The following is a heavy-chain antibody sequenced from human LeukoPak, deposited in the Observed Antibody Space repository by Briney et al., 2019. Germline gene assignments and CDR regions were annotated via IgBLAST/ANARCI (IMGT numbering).Heavy chain of an antibody. CDR3: ARHTRGVRLLLYLYDC. CDR1: GFTFRDWQ. CDR2: ISSGSSDT. D-gene: IGHD3-10*01. Sequence: GGSLRQSCACSGFTFRDWQLRWLDQAPGKGLEWLSYISSGSSDTNYADSVKGRFTISRDNAKNSQDLQMNSLRAEDTAAYYCARHTRGVRLLLYLYDCWGQGTLVTVSS. V-gene: IGHV3-11*03. J-gene: IGHJ4*01.